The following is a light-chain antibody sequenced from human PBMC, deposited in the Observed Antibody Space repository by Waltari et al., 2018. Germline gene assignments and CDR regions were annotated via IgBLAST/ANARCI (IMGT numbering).Light chain of an antibody. Sequence: ETVLTQSTATLSLSPGERATLSCRASQNIGNDLAWYQQRPGQALRLLIYDSSTRATGIAARFIGSVSGTDFTLTISRLEPADVATYFCQQRNNWPPFTFGPGTILDIK. CDR2: DSS. J-gene: IGKJ3*01. CDR3: QQRNNWPPFT. V-gene: IGKV3-11*01. CDR1: QNIGND.